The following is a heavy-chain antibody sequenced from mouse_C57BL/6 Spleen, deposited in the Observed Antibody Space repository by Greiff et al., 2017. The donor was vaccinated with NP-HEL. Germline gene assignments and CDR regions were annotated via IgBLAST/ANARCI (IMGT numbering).Heavy chain of an antibody. J-gene: IGHJ1*03. CDR3: ASEV. Sequence: QVQLQQPGAELVRPGTSVKLSCKASGYTFTSYWMHWVKQRPGQGLEWIGVIDPSDSYTNYNQKFKGKATLTVDTSSSTAYMQLSSLTSEDSAVYYCASEVWGTGTTVTVSS. CDR2: IDPSDSYT. V-gene: IGHV1-59*01. CDR1: GYTFTSYW.